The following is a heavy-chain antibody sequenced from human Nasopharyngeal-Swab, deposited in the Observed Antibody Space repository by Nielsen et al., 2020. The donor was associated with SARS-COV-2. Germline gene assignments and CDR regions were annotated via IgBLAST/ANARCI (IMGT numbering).Heavy chain of an antibody. CDR3: AKGGVSIYGDSYYFDF. CDR1: GFTFSTFG. Sequence: GESLKISCAASGFTFSTFGMTWVRQTPGKGLEWVSRISGSGNYADYADSVKGRFTVSRDNSKSTLYLQMDSLRVEDTAVYYRAKGGVSIYGDSYYFDFWGQGSLVTVSS. D-gene: IGHD4-17*01. V-gene: IGHV3-23*01. J-gene: IGHJ4*02. CDR2: ISGSGNYA.